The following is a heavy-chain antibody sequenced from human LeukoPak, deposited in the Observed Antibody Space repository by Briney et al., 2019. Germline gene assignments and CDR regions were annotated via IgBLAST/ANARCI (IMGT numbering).Heavy chain of an antibody. V-gene: IGHV3-30*03. CDR3: ARDAGDCGGDCPRWFDP. J-gene: IGHJ5*02. Sequence: PGRSLRLSCAASGFTFSSYGMHWVRQAPGKGLEWVAVISYDGSYKYYADSVKGRFTISRDNSKNTLYLQMNSLRAEDTAVYYCARDAGDCGGDCPRWFDPWGQGTLVTVSS. CDR2: ISYDGSYK. CDR1: GFTFSSYG. D-gene: IGHD2-21*02.